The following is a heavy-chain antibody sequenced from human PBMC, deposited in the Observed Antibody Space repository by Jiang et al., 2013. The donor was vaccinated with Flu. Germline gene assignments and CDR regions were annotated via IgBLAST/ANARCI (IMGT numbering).Heavy chain of an antibody. V-gene: IGHV1-3*01. CDR2: INAGNGNT. D-gene: IGHD3-22*01. CDR3: AREDSSGHFDY. CDR1: YTFTSYA. J-gene: IGHJ4*02. Sequence: YTFTSYAMHWVRQAPDQRLEWMGWINAGNGNTKYSQKFQGRVTITRDTSASTAYMELSSLRSEDTAVYYCAREDSSGHFDYWGQGTLVTVSS.